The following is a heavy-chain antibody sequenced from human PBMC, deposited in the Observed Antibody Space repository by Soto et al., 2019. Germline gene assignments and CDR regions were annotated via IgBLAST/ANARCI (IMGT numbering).Heavy chain of an antibody. V-gene: IGHV3-74*01. D-gene: IGHD2-2*01. CDR1: GFTISGHW. CDR3: AREVATAALPPSSLMDV. J-gene: IGHJ6*02. Sequence: GGSLRLSCAASGFTISGHWMHWVRQAPGKGLVWVSRVNSDGSSISYADSVKGRFVISRDNAKNTLYLQMNSLRAEDTAMYYCAREVATAALPPSSLMDVWGPGTTVTVSS. CDR2: VNSDGSSI.